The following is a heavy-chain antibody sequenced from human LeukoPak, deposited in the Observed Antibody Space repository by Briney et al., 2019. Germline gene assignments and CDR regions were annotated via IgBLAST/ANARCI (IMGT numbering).Heavy chain of an antibody. CDR3: AKGISSSDY. V-gene: IGHV3-23*01. CDR1: GFTFSSSA. Sequence: GGSLRLSCAASGFTFSSSAMTWVRQAPGKGLEWVSAISGGSGTSYYADSVKGRFAISRDNSKNTLYLQMNSLRAEDTAVYYCAKGISSSDYWGQGTLVTVSS. CDR2: ISGGSGTS. D-gene: IGHD2/OR15-2a*01. J-gene: IGHJ4*02.